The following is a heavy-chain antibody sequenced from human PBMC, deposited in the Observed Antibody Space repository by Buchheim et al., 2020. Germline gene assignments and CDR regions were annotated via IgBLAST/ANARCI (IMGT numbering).Heavy chain of an antibody. CDR1: GGSISSYY. Sequence: QVQLQESGPGLVKPSETLSLTCTVSGGSISSYYWSWIRQPPGKGLEWIGYIYYSGSTNYNPSLKSQVTISVDTSKNQFSLHLSSVTAADTAVYYCARLTSEYSSLLYYYYYGMDVWGQGTT. CDR2: IYYSGST. J-gene: IGHJ6*02. D-gene: IGHD6-6*01. CDR3: ARLTSEYSSLLYYYYYGMDV. V-gene: IGHV4-59*08.